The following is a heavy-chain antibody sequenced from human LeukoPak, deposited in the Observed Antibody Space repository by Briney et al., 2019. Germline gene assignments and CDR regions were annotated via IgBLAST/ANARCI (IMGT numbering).Heavy chain of an antibody. CDR2: ISHRGST. CDR3: ARGFEGVAGWFDP. CDR1: GGSISGYY. Sequence: NPSETLSLTCTVSGGSISGYYWSWIRQPPGKAPEWIGYISHRGSTKYNFSLKSRVTMSVDTSKNQFSLKLSSVIAADTAMYYCARGFEGVAGWFDPWGQGTLVTVSS. V-gene: IGHV4-59*01. J-gene: IGHJ5*02. D-gene: IGHD3-16*01.